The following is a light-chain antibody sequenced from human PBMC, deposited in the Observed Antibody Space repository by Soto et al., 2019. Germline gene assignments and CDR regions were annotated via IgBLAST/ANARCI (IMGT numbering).Light chain of an antibody. J-gene: IGKJ1*01. CDR1: QNIRTW. V-gene: IGKV1-5*03. CDR2: KAS. CDR3: QHYNSHSEA. Sequence: DIQMTQSPSTLSASVGDRVTITCRASQNIRTWLSWYQQKPSKAPKLLIYKASTLKSGVPSRFSGSGSGTEFTLTISSLLPDDFATYYWQHYNSHSEACGLGPKVDI.